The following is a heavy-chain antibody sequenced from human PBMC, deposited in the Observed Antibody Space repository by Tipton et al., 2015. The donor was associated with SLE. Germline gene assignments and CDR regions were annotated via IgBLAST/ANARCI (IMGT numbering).Heavy chain of an antibody. CDR1: GDSIRSGSYY. D-gene: IGHD2-2*01. CDR3: ARVVVECTSISCYNFDS. J-gene: IGHJ4*02. Sequence: TLSLTRTVSGDSIRSGSYYWSWIRQPAGKGLEWIGRIYSSGSANYNPSLRSRVTISVDTSKNQFSLILSSVTAADTAVYYCARVVVECTSISCYNFDSWGQGTLVTVSS. V-gene: IGHV4-61*02. CDR2: IYSSGSA.